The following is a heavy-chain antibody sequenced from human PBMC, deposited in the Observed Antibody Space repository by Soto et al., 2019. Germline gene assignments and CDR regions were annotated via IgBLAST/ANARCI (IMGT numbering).Heavy chain of an antibody. CDR1: GFTFSSYA. CDR3: ATGIAGPAGYFDY. V-gene: IGHV3-23*01. CDR2: ISGSGGST. J-gene: IGHJ4*02. D-gene: IGHD6-13*01. Sequence: VPLLESGGGLVQPGGSLRLSCAASGFTFSSYAMSWVRQAPGKGLEWVSAISGSGGSTYYADSVKGRFTISRDNSKNTLYLQMNSLRAEDTAVYYCATGIAGPAGYFDYWGQGTLATVSS.